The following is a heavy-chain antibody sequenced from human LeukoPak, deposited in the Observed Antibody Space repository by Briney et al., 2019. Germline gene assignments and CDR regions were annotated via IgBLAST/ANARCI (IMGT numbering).Heavy chain of an antibody. Sequence: GGSLRLSCAASGFTFSSYWISWVRQAPGKGLEWVANIKQDGSEKYYVDSVKGRFTISRDNAKNSLYLQMNSLRAEDTAVYYCARGDYGSGSIYYYYYMGVWGKGTTVTVSS. V-gene: IGHV3-7*01. CDR3: ARGDYGSGSIYYYYYMGV. CDR2: IKQDGSEK. D-gene: IGHD3-10*01. J-gene: IGHJ6*03. CDR1: GFTFSSYW.